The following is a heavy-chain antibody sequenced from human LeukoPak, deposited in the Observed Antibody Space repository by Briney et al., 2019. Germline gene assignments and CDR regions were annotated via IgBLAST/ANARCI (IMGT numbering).Heavy chain of an antibody. V-gene: IGHV1-2*02. J-gene: IGHJ4*02. CDR3: GKDLTISVVVPGY. CDR1: GYTFTGYY. CDR2: INPNSGNT. Sequence: SVKVSCKSSGYTFTGYYLHWVGQLPAQGLEWMGRINPNSGNTNYAQKFQGRATTTKKTSINTAYIKRSRRRSDATAVYHCGKDLTISVVVPGYWGQGTLVTVSS. D-gene: IGHD4/OR15-4a*01.